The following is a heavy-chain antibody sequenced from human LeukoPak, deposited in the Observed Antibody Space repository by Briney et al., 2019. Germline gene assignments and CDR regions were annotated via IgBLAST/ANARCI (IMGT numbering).Heavy chain of an antibody. CDR2: MYYSGST. D-gene: IGHD3-22*01. J-gene: IGHJ4*02. Sequence: SETLSLTCTVSGGSINNYYWSWIRQPPGKGLEWIGCMYYSGSTNYNPSLKSRVTISVDTSQSQFSLQLSSVTAADTAVYYCARLLLYYYESSGYYSYFDSWGQGTLVTVSS. CDR1: GGSINNYY. V-gene: IGHV4-59*01. CDR3: ARLLLYYYESSGYYSYFDS.